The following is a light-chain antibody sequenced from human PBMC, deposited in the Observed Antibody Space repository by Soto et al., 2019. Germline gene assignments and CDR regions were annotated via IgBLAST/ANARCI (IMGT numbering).Light chain of an antibody. CDR2: DAS. CDR3: QHYGSSPYT. J-gene: IGKJ2*01. CDR1: QSVSSY. V-gene: IGKV3-20*01. Sequence: EIVLTQSPATLSLSPGERATLSCRASQSVSSYLAWYQQKPGQAPRLLIYDASSRAIGIPDRFTGSGSGADFTLTISRLESEDFAVYYCQHYGSSPYTFGQGTKLEIK.